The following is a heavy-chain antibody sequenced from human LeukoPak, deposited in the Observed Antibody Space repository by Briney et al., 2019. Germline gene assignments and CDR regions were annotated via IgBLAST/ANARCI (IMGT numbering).Heavy chain of an antibody. V-gene: IGHV5-51*01. Sequence: GESLKISCKGSGYKFTNYWIAWVRQMPGQGLEWLGIIYPRDSDTRYSPSFQGQVTISVDTSTGTAYLQWSSLKASDTAMYYCARLLAAPYYINYWGQGTLATVSS. CDR3: ARLLAAPYYINY. J-gene: IGHJ4*02. CDR1: GYKFTNYW. D-gene: IGHD6-25*01. CDR2: IYPRDSDT.